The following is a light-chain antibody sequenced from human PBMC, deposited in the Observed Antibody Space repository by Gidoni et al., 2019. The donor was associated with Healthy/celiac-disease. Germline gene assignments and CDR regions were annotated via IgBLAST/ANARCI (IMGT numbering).Light chain of an antibody. V-gene: IGKV3-11*01. CDR2: DAA. Sequence: ATLSLSPGERATLSCRDSQSVSSYLAWYQQKPGQAPRLLIYDAANRATGIPARFSGSGSGTDFTLTISSLEPEDFAVYYCQQRSNGPPLFTFXPXTKVDIK. CDR3: QQRSNGPPLFT. J-gene: IGKJ3*01. CDR1: QSVSSY.